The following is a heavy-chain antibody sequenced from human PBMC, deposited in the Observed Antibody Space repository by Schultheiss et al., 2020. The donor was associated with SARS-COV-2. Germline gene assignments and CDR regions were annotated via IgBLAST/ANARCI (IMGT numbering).Heavy chain of an antibody. CDR1: GGSISSYY. J-gene: IGHJ4*02. Sequence: SETLSLTCTVSGGSISSYYWSWIRQPPGKGLEWIGDIYYSGSTNYNPSLKSRVTISVDTSKNQFSLKLSSVTAADTAVCYCARRDGYNYYFDYWGQGTLVTVSS. D-gene: IGHD5-24*01. CDR3: ARRDGYNYYFDY. V-gene: IGHV4-59*08. CDR2: IYYSGST.